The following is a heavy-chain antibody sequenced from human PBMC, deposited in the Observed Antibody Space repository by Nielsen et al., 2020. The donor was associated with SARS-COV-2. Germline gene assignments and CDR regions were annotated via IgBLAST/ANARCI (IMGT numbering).Heavy chain of an antibody. CDR3: ARVLLGDTAPGIRWAYGTDV. Sequence: SQTLSLTCAVSGGSISSYYWSWIRQPPGKGLEWIGYIYYSGSTNYNPSLKSRVTISVDTSKNQFSLKLSSVTAADTAVYYCARVLLGDTAPGIRWAYGTDVWGQGTTVTVSS. D-gene: IGHD5-18*01. CDR2: IYYSGST. V-gene: IGHV4-59*13. J-gene: IGHJ6*02. CDR1: GGSISSYY.